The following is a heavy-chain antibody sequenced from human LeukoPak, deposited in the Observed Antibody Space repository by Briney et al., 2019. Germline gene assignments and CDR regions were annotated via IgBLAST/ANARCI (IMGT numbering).Heavy chain of an antibody. J-gene: IGHJ6*03. CDR1: GGSISSYY. Sequence: SETLSLTCTVSGGSISSYYWSWIRQPPGKGLEWIGYIYYSGSTNYNPSLKSRVTISVDTSKNQFSLKLSSVTAADTAVYYCARGYSVYYYYYYMDVWGKGTTVTVSS. D-gene: IGHD4-11*01. CDR3: ARGYSVYYYYYYMDV. V-gene: IGHV4-59*01. CDR2: IYYSGST.